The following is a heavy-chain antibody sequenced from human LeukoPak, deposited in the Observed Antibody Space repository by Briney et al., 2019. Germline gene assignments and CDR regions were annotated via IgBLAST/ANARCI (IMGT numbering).Heavy chain of an antibody. D-gene: IGHD1-26*01. J-gene: IGHJ4*02. Sequence: GGPLRLSCAASGFTFSSYAKHWVRQAPGKGLGWVSSIGGSGDNTYYADSVNGRFTISRDNSKNTPYLQMNSLRVEDTAVYYCAKGHSGSYYGSFDSWGQGTLVTVS. CDR3: AKGHSGSYYGSFDS. CDR2: IGGSGDNT. CDR1: GFTFSSYA. V-gene: IGHV3-23*01.